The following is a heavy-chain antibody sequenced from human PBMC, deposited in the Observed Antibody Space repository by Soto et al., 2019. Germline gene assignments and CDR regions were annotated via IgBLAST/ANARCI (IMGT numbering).Heavy chain of an antibody. CDR1: GGSISSYY. Sequence: SETLSLTCTVSGGSISSYYWSWIRQPPGKGLEWIGYIYYSGSTNYNPSLKSRVTISVDTSKNQFSLKLSSVTAADTAAYYCARSRGYSGYDLNAFDLWGQGTMVTVSS. D-gene: IGHD5-12*01. CDR3: ARSRGYSGYDLNAFDL. V-gene: IGHV4-59*08. J-gene: IGHJ3*01. CDR2: IYYSGST.